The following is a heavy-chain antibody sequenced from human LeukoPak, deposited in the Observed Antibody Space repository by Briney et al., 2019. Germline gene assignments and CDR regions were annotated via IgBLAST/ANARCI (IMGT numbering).Heavy chain of an antibody. V-gene: IGHV3-7*03. CDR3: ARDTHEWELFNFDY. CDR1: GFSFSGYW. Sequence: PPGGSLRLSCAASGFSFSGYWMSWVRQTPGKGLEWVANIKQDGSVKNSVDSVKGRFTISRDNAKNSLYLQMNSLRAEDTAVYYCARDTHEWELFNFDYWGQGTLVTVSS. CDR2: IKQDGSVK. J-gene: IGHJ4*02. D-gene: IGHD1-26*01.